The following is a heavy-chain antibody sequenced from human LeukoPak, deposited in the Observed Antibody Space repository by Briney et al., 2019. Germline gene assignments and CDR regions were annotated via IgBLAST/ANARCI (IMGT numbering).Heavy chain of an antibody. CDR3: ARVVTNFWYFDL. CDR1: GFSFSSHS. Sequence: PGGSLRLSCAASGFSFSSHSMNWVRQAPGKGLEWVSSISSSSGYINYADSVKGRFTMSRDNAKSSLYLQMNSLRAEDTAVYYCARVVTNFWYFDLWGRGTLVTVSS. D-gene: IGHD2-21*02. J-gene: IGHJ2*01. V-gene: IGHV3-21*01. CDR2: ISSSSGYI.